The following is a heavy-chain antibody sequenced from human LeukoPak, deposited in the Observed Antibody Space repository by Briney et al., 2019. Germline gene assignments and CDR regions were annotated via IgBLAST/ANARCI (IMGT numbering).Heavy chain of an antibody. Sequence: GGSLRLSCAASGFTVSSNYMSWVRQAPGKGLEWVSVIYSGGSTYHADSVKGRFTISRDNSKNTLYLQMNSLRAEDTAVYYCAKEPGIVGATFFDYWGQGTLVTVSS. J-gene: IGHJ4*02. V-gene: IGHV3-53*01. CDR3: AKEPGIVGATFFDY. D-gene: IGHD1-26*01. CDR2: IYSGGST. CDR1: GFTVSSNY.